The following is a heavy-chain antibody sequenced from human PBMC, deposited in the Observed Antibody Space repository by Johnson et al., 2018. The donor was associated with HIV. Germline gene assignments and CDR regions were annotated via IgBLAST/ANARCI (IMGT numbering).Heavy chain of an antibody. CDR1: GFTFSSYA. J-gene: IGHJ3*02. V-gene: IGHV3-30-3*01. Sequence: QVQLVESGGGVVQPGRSLRLSCAASGFTFSSYAMHWVRQAPGKGPEWVAVISYDGSNKYYAASVKGRFTISRDNSKNTLYLQMNSLRAEDTAMYYCARVQWLILDAFDIWGQGTMVTVSS. CDR2: ISYDGSNK. CDR3: ARVQWLILDAFDI. D-gene: IGHD6-19*01.